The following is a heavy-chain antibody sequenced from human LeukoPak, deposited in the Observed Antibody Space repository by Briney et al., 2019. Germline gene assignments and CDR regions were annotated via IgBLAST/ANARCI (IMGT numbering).Heavy chain of an antibody. CDR1: GYSFTSYW. CDR3: ARGVIDSRGYYSAYYFDY. CDR2: IYPGDSDT. J-gene: IGHJ4*02. Sequence: RGESLKISCKGSGYSFTSYWIGWVRQMPGKGLEWMGIIYPGDSDTRYSPSFQGQVTISADKSISTAYLQWSSLKASDTAMYYCARGVIDSRGYYSAYYFDYWGQGTLVTVSS. D-gene: IGHD3-22*01. V-gene: IGHV5-51*01.